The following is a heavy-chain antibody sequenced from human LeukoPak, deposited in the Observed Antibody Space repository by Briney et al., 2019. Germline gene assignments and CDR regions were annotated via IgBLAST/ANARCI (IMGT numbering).Heavy chain of an antibody. CDR3: ATDLTIFGVVKLWSAFDY. CDR1: GYTFTDYY. CDR2: VDPEDGET. D-gene: IGHD3-3*01. Sequence: ASVKVSCKASGYTFTDYYMHWVPQAPGKGLEWMGRVDPEDGETIYAEKFQGRVTITADTSTDTAYMELSSLRSEDTAVYYCATDLTIFGVVKLWSAFDYWGQGTLVTVSS. V-gene: IGHV1-69-2*01. J-gene: IGHJ4*02.